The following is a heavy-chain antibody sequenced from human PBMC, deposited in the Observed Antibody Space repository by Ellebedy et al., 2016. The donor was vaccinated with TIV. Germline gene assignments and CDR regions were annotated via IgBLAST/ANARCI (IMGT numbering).Heavy chain of an antibody. J-gene: IGHJ4*02. CDR1: GFTFSTFS. V-gene: IGHV3-7*03. D-gene: IGHD2-2*01. CDR2: INQAGTDR. CDR3: MGSTGWSGEEGC. Sequence: GGSLRLXCAASGFTFSTFSMHWVRQAPGKGLEWVANINQAGTDRNYVDSVNGRFTISRDNAEKSLYLHMTSLRDEDTAVYYCMGSTGWSGEEGCWGQGTLVTVSS.